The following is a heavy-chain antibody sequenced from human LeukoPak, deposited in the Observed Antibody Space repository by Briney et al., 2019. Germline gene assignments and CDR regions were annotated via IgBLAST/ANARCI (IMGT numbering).Heavy chain of an antibody. Sequence: SETLSLTCTVSGGFISSYYWSWIRQPAGKGLEWIGRIYTSGSTNYNPSLKSRVTMSVDTSKNQFSLKLSSVTAADTAVYYCAREGAVGVITLDDAFDIWGQGTMVTVSS. CDR3: AREGAVGVITLDDAFDI. CDR2: IYTSGST. D-gene: IGHD3-16*02. CDR1: GGFISSYY. V-gene: IGHV4-4*07. J-gene: IGHJ3*02.